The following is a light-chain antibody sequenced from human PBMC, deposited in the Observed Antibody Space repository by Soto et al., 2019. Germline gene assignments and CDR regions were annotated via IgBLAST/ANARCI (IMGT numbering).Light chain of an antibody. CDR3: QQYYSIPRT. CDR1: QSVLYSSNNKNY. V-gene: IGKV4-1*01. J-gene: IGKJ1*01. Sequence: DIVMTQSPDSLAESLGERATINCKSSQSVLYSSNNKNYLSWYQQKPGQPPKVLIYWASTRESGVPDRFSGSGSGTDFTLTISSLQAEDVAVYYCQQYYSIPRTFGQGTKVEIK. CDR2: WAS.